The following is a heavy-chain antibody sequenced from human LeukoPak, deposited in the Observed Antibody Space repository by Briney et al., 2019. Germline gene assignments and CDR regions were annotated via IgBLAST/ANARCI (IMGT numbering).Heavy chain of an antibody. V-gene: IGHV4-59*01. D-gene: IGHD6-6*01. CDR2: IYYSGST. J-gene: IGHJ6*03. CDR1: GGSITSYY. CDR3: ARYGSSSLRAGYYYYMDV. Sequence: SETLSLTCTVSGGSITSYYWGWIRQPPGKEMEYIGHIYYSGSTDYNPSLKSRVTMSVDTSKNQVSLKLNSVTAADTAVYYCARYGSSSLRAGYYYYMDVWGKGTTVTVSS.